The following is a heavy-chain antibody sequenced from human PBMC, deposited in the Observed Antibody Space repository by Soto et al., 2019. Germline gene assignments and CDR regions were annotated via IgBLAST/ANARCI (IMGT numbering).Heavy chain of an antibody. CDR2: IIPIFGTA. CDR1: GGTFSSYA. Sequence: VASVKVSCKASGGTFSSYAISWVRQAPGQGLEWMGGIIPIFGTANYAQKFQGRVTITADESTSTAYMELSSLRSEDTAVYYCASGRVPNYYYYYGMDVWGQGTTVTVSS. J-gene: IGHJ6*02. D-gene: IGHD2-2*01. CDR3: ASGRVPNYYYYYGMDV. V-gene: IGHV1-69*13.